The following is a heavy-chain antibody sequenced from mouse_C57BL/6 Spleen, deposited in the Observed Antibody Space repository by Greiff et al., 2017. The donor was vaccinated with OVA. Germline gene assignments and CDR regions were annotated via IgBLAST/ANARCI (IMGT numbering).Heavy chain of an antibody. CDR1: GYTFTDYE. V-gene: IGHV1-15*01. D-gene: IGHD2-5*01. CDR2: IDPETGGT. Sequence: VQLQQSGAELVRPGASVTLSCKASGYTFTDYEMHWVKQTPVHGLEWIGAIDPETGGTAYNQKFKGKAILTADKSSSTAYMELRSLTSEDSAVYYCTGDSNYDVDYWGQGTTLTVSS. J-gene: IGHJ2*01. CDR3: TGDSNYDVDY.